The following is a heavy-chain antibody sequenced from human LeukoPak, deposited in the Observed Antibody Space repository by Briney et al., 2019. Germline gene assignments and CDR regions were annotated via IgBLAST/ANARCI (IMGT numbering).Heavy chain of an antibody. J-gene: IGHJ6*02. V-gene: IGHV4-59*01. CDR1: GGSISSYY. CDR2: IYYSGST. D-gene: IGHD3-22*01. CDR3: ARDAYYYDSSGMDV. Sequence: PSETLSLTCTVSGGSISSYYWSWIRQPPGKGLEWIGYIYYSGSTNYNPSLKSRVTISVDTSKNQFSLRLSFVTAADTAVYYCARDAYYYDSSGMDVWGQGTTVTVSS.